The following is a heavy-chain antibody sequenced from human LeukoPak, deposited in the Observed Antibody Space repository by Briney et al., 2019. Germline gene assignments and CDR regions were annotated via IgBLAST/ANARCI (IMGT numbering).Heavy chain of an antibody. CDR2: MNPNSANT. CDR3: ARGRDILTGYYNDY. D-gene: IGHD3-9*01. V-gene: IGHV1-8*01. J-gene: IGHJ4*02. Sequence: ASVKVSCKASGYTFTSYDINWVRQATGQGLEWMGWMNPNSANTGYAQKFQGRVTMTRNTSISTAYMELSSLRPEDTAMYYCARGRDILTGYYNDYWGQGTLVTVSS. CDR1: GYTFTSYD.